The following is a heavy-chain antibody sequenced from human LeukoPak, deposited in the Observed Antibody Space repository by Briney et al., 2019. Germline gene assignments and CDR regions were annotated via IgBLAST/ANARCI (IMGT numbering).Heavy chain of an antibody. J-gene: IGHJ4*02. CDR2: ISGSGGST. CDR1: GFTFSSYA. Sequence: GGSLRLSCAASGFTFSSYAMSWVRQAPGKGLEWDSAISGSGGSTYYADSVKGRFTISRDNSKNTLYLQMNSLRAEDTAVYYCAKVLIIVVVPAATRAFDYWGQGTLVTVSS. CDR3: AKVLIIVVVPAATRAFDY. D-gene: IGHD2-2*01. V-gene: IGHV3-23*01.